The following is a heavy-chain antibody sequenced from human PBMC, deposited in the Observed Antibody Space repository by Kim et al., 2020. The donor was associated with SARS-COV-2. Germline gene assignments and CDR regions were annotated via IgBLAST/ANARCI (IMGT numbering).Heavy chain of an antibody. J-gene: IGHJ3*02. Sequence: FQGRVTMTEDTSTDTAYMELSSLRSEDTAVYYCATDGYDILTGYSWAFDIWGQGTMVTVSS. V-gene: IGHV1-24*01. CDR3: ATDGYDILTGYSWAFDI. D-gene: IGHD3-9*01.